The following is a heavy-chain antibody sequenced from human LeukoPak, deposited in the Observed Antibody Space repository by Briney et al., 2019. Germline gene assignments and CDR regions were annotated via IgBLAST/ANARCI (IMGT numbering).Heavy chain of an antibody. CDR1: GFNFDAYA. CDR2: ISLNSGII. D-gene: IGHD6-19*01. Sequence: PGGSLRLSCAASGFNFDAYAMHWVRQAPGKGLEWVSSISLNSGIIDYADPVKGRFTISRDNAKNSLYLQMNSLRAVDTALYYCTKDIGKFYTSGWNYFSMDVWGQGTTVTVSS. J-gene: IGHJ6*02. V-gene: IGHV3-9*01. CDR3: TKDIGKFYTSGWNYFSMDV.